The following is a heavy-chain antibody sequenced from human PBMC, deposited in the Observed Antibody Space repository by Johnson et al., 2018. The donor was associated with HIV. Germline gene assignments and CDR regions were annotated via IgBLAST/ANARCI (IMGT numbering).Heavy chain of an antibody. CDR2: IKQDGSEK. Sequence: EKLVESGGGLVQPGGSLRLSCVASGFTFSSYWMTWVRQAPGEGLEWVANIKQDGSEKYYVDSVKGRFTISRDNAKNSLYLQMNSLRAEDTAVYYCARVRPYNWNDVHAFDIWGQGTMVTVSS. CDR1: GFTFSSYW. CDR3: ARVRPYNWNDVHAFDI. V-gene: IGHV3-7*03. D-gene: IGHD1-20*01. J-gene: IGHJ3*02.